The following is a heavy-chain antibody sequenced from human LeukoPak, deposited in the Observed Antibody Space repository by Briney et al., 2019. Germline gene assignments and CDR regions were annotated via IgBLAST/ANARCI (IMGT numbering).Heavy chain of an antibody. V-gene: IGHV3-23*01. CDR3: AKDRPTIFGVVITILDY. D-gene: IGHD3-3*01. J-gene: IGHJ4*02. CDR1: GFTLSSYA. Sequence: GGSLRLSCAASGFTLSSYAMSWVRQAPGKGLEWVPAISGSGGSTYYADSVKGRFTISRDNSKNTLYLQMNSLRAEDTAVYYCAKDRPTIFGVVITILDYWGQGTLVTVSS. CDR2: ISGSGGST.